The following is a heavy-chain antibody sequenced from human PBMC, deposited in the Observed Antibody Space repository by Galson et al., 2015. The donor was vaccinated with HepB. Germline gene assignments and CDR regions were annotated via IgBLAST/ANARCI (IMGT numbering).Heavy chain of an antibody. J-gene: IGHJ4*02. CDR2: ISYDGSNK. CDR1: GFTFSSYA. V-gene: IGHV3-30-3*01. CDR3: ARAWGHSSGWHIDY. D-gene: IGHD6-19*01. Sequence: SLRLSCAASGFTFSSYAMHWVRQAPGKGLEWVAVISYDGSNKYYADSVKGRFTISRDNSKNTLYLQMNSLRAEDTAVYYCARAWGHSSGWHIDYWGQGTLVTVSS.